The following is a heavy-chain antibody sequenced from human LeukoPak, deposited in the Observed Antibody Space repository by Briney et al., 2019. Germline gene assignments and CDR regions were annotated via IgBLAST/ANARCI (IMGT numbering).Heavy chain of an antibody. CDR1: GYTFTSYG. V-gene: IGHV1-18*01. J-gene: IGHJ4*02. Sequence: ASVKVSCKGSGYTFTSYGISWVRRAPGQGLEWVGWVSGHNGNTNHAQKFQGRVTMTAATSTTTAYMELRSLTSDDTAIYYCARDVVTAIHEYWGQGTQVTVSS. D-gene: IGHD2-21*02. CDR2: VSGHNGNT. CDR3: ARDVVTAIHEY.